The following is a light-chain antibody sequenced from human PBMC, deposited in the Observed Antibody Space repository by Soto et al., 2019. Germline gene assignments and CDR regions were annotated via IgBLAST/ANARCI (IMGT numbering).Light chain of an antibody. CDR1: NSDVGGYNY. CDR2: DVN. J-gene: IGLJ1*01. Sequence: ALNQPPSASGSPGQSVAISCTGTNSDVGGYNYVSWYQQHPGKAPKLMIYDVNKRPSGVPDRFSGSKSGNTASLTVSGLQAEDEADYYCSSYAGSTTFDVFGTGTKVTVL. CDR3: SSYAGSTTFDV. V-gene: IGLV2-8*01.